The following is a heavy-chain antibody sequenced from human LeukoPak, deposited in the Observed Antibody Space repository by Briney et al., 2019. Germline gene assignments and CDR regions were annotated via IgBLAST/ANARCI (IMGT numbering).Heavy chain of an antibody. D-gene: IGHD2-15*01. Sequence: SETLSLTCAVSGGSISSGDYYWSWIRQPPGKGLEWIGCIYYSGSTYYNPSLKSRVTIPVDTSKNQFSLKLSSVTAADTAVYYCARRSGYCSGGSCYSWFDPWGQGTLVTVSS. V-gene: IGHV4-30-4*01. CDR1: GGSISSGDYY. CDR2: IYYSGST. J-gene: IGHJ5*02. CDR3: ARRSGYCSGGSCYSWFDP.